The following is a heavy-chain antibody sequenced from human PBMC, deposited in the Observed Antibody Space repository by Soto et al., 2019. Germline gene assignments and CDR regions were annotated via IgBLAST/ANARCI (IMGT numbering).Heavy chain of an antibody. CDR2: MNPNSGNT. D-gene: IGHD1-7*01. V-gene: IGHV1-8*01. CDR1: GYTFTSYD. J-gene: IGHJ5*02. Sequence: QVQLVQSGAEVKKPGASVKVSCKASGYTFTSYDINWVRQATGQGLEWMGWMNPNSGNTGYAQKFQVRVTMTRNTSISKAYMELSSLRSEDTAVYYCARGRHWNYGSWFDPWGQGTLVTVSS. CDR3: ARGRHWNYGSWFDP.